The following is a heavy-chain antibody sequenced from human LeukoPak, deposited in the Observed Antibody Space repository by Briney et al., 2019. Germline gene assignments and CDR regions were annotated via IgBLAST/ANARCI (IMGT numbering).Heavy chain of an antibody. Sequence: ASVKVSCKASGGTFSSYAISWVRQAPGQGLEWMGGIIPIFGTANYAQKFQGRVTITADESTSTAYMELSSLRSEDTAVYYCASKTYYDYVWGSYLSPDYWGQGTLVTVSS. CDR2: IIPIFGTA. D-gene: IGHD3-16*02. CDR1: GGTFSSYA. V-gene: IGHV1-69*13. J-gene: IGHJ4*02. CDR3: ASKTYYDYVWGSYLSPDY.